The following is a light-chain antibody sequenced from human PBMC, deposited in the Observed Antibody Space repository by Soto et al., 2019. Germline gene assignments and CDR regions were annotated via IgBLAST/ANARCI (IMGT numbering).Light chain of an antibody. Sequence: SYVLTQPPSVSVAPGKTARITCGGNNIGSKSVHWYQQRPGQAPVLVIYYDNDRPSGIPERFSGSNSGNTATLTISRVEAGDEADYYCQVWDTSSDQGVFGTGTKVTVL. CDR3: QVWDTSSDQGV. CDR1: NIGSKS. CDR2: YDN. V-gene: IGLV3-21*04. J-gene: IGLJ1*01.